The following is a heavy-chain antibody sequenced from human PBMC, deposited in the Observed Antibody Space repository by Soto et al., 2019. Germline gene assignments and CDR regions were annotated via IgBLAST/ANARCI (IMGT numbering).Heavy chain of an antibody. CDR1: GGSFSGYY. J-gene: IGHJ6*03. CDR3: ARANIVVVPAANPYYYYYMDV. D-gene: IGHD2-2*01. CDR2: INHSGST. V-gene: IGHV4-34*01. Sequence: SETLSLTCAVYGGSFSGYYWSWIRQPPGKGLEWIGEINHSGSTNYNPSLKSRVTISVDTSKNQFSLKLSSVTAADTAVYYCARANIVVVPAANPYYYYYMDVWGKGTTVT.